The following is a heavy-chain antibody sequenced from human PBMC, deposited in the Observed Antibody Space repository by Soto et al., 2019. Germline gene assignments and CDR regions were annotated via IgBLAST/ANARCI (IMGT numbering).Heavy chain of an antibody. D-gene: IGHD5-12*01. Sequence: TLSLTCTVSGASISYGGFSWSWIRQSPGKGLEWIGYISHLENTYLHPSFKSRLTMSIDRTRNQFSLKLSSVTAADMAVYYCARGGGYDSFDYWGQGVLVTVSS. CDR2: ISHLENT. CDR1: GASISYGGFS. V-gene: IGHV4-30-2*06. CDR3: ARGGGYDSFDY. J-gene: IGHJ4*02.